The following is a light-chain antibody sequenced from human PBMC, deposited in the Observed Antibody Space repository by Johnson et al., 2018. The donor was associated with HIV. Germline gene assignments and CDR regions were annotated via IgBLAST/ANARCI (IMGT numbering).Light chain of an antibody. CDR2: DNN. CDR1: SSNIGNNY. CDR3: GTGASSRIAYV. Sequence: QPVLTQPPSVSAAPGQKVTISCSGSSSNIGNNYVSWYQQLPGTAPKLLIYDNNKRPSGIPDRFSGSKSGTSATLGITGLQTGDEAGYYCGTGASSRIAYVLRTWPRVTVL. V-gene: IGLV1-51*01. J-gene: IGLJ1*01.